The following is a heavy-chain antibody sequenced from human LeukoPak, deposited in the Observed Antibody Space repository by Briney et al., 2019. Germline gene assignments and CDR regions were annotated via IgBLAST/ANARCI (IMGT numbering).Heavy chain of an antibody. J-gene: IGHJ4*02. CDR3: ARGRGSSWYYFDS. Sequence: PSETLSLTCTVSGGSISSYYWSWVRQPAGEGLEWIGRIYASGNTNYNPSLKGRVTMTVDTSKNQFSLNLSSVTAADTAVYYCARGRGSSWYYFDSWGQGTLVTVSS. CDR2: IYASGNT. CDR1: GGSISSYY. V-gene: IGHV4-4*07. D-gene: IGHD6-13*01.